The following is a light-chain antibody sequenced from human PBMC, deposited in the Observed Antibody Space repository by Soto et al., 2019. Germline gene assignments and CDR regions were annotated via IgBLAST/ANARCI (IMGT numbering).Light chain of an antibody. CDR1: QSVSGTY. CDR3: HHYDTSSYT. J-gene: IGKJ2*01. CDR2: DAS. Sequence: EVVLTQSPGTLSLSPGERATLSCRPSQSVSGTYLTWYQQRPGQAPRRLIFDASSRASDTPDRFSGSGSGTDLTLTISRLEPEDLAVYYCHHYDTSSYTFGQGTKVEIK. V-gene: IGKV3-20*01.